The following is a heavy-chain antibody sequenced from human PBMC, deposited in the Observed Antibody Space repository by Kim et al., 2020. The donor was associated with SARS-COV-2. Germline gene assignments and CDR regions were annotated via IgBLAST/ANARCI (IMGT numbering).Heavy chain of an antibody. J-gene: IGHJ6*02. CDR3: ARDSSETFRSSYAMDV. V-gene: IGHV1-2*02. Sequence: ASVKVSCKASGYTFTGHYLHWVRQAPGQGLEWMGWINTQSGGTNYAQTFQGRVTMTRDTSINTAYMELSRLRSDDTAVYYCARDSSETFRSSYAMDVWGPGTTVIVSS. D-gene: IGHD3-10*01. CDR2: INTQSGGT. CDR1: GYTFTGHY.